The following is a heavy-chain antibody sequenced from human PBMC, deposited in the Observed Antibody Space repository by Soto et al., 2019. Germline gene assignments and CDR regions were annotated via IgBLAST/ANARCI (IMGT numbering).Heavy chain of an antibody. CDR3: ARDLFDCSSWCGGRYYYYGMDV. V-gene: IGHV3-21*04. D-gene: IGHD6-13*01. Sequence: GSLRLSCAASGVTVSSCSMTWVRKAPGKGLEGVSSISSSSSYKYYAAPMKVLFTISRHNAKNSRHLQMNSPGAEATVVYYCARDLFDCSSWCGGRYYYYGMDVSGERPIGTVSS. J-gene: IGHJ6*02. CDR2: ISSSSSYK. CDR1: GVTVSSCS.